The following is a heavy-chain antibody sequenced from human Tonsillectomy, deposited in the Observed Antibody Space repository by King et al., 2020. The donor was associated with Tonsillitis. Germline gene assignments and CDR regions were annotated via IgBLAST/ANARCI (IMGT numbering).Heavy chain of an antibody. J-gene: IGHJ6*02. CDR2: MSGAGART. CDR3: AKCPYDFWSGGLYYAMDV. D-gene: IGHD3-3*01. V-gene: IGHV3-23*04. Sequence: VQLVESGGGLVQPGGSLRLSCAASGFTFSTYAMTWVRQAPGKGLEWVSVMSGAGARTYHSDSGKVRFTISRDNSKNTLYLQMNSLRAEDTAVYYCAKCPYDFWSGGLYYAMDVWGQGTTVTVSS. CDR1: GFTFSTYA.